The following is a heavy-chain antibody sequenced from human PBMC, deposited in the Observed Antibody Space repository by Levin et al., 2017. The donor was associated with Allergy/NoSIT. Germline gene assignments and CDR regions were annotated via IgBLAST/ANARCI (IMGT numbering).Heavy chain of an antibody. CDR2: FRDRRST. V-gene: IGHV3-23*01. Sequence: GESLKISCAASGFTFSNYAMSWVRQAPGKGLEYVSGFRDRRSTYYADSVNGRFTVSRANSNNVFYLQVNSLRAEDTALYYCARFARPAGVYDSSDSFDVWGPGTMVTVSS. CDR3: ARFARPAGVYDSSDSFDV. D-gene: IGHD3-22*01. CDR1: GFTFSNYA. J-gene: IGHJ3*01.